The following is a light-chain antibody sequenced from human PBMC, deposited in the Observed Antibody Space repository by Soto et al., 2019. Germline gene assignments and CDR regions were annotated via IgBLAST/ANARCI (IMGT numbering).Light chain of an antibody. Sequence: QSALTQPASVSGSPGQSITISCTGTSNDVGGYDYVSWYQHHPGKAPKLMIYEVNNRPSGVSNRFSGSKSGNTASLTVSGLQAEDEADYYCSSYAGSNNVVFGGGTKLTVL. CDR3: SSYAGSNNVV. J-gene: IGLJ2*01. V-gene: IGLV2-14*01. CDR2: EVN. CDR1: SNDVGGYDY.